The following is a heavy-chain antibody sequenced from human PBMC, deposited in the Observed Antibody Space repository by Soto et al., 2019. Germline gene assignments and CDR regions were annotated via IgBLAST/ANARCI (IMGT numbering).Heavy chain of an antibody. CDR3: ARDRPRDSSSWLNYYYGMDV. V-gene: IGHV4-31*03. D-gene: IGHD6-6*01. J-gene: IGHJ6*02. CDR2: IYYSGST. Sequence: SETLSLTCTVSGGSISSGGYYWSWIRQHPGKGLEWIGYIYYSGSTYYNPSLKSRVTISVDTSKNQFSLKLSSVTAADTAVYYCARDRPRDSSSWLNYYYGMDVWGQGTTVTVSS. CDR1: GGSISSGGYY.